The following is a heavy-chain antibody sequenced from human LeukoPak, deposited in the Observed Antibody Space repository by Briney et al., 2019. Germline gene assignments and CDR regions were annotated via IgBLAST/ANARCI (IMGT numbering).Heavy chain of an antibody. V-gene: IGHV3-21*01. Sequence: PGGSLRLSCAASGFTFSSYSMNWVRQAPGKGLEWVSSISSSSSYIYYADSVKGRFTISRDNAKNSLYLQMNSLRAEDTAVYYCAREGDSSGYYFTDYWGQGTLVTVSS. CDR2: ISSSSSYI. CDR1: GFTFSSYS. CDR3: AREGDSSGYYFTDY. J-gene: IGHJ4*02. D-gene: IGHD3-22*01.